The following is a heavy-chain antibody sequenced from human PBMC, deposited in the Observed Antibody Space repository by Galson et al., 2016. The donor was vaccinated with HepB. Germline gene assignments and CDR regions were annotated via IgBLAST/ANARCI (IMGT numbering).Heavy chain of an antibody. Sequence: PALVKPTQTLTLTCTFSGFSLSTSGVAVGWIRQPPGKALEWLALIYWDDDKRYSPSLKTRLTLTKDTSNNQVVLTMTNMYPVDTATYSCAHTTLYKGFDFWGQGAPVTVSS. CDR2: IYWDDDK. D-gene: IGHD1-1*01. CDR1: GFSLSTSGVA. J-gene: IGHJ4*02. V-gene: IGHV2-5*02. CDR3: AHTTLYKGFDF.